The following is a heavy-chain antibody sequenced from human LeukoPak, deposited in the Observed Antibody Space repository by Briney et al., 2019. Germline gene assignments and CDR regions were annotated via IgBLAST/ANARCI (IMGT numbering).Heavy chain of an antibody. D-gene: IGHD4/OR15-4a*01. CDR2: INPSGGST. CDR1: GYTFTNYH. CDR3: ARATWYGGNPSGAFDI. J-gene: IGHJ3*02. Sequence: GASVKVSCKASGYTFTNYHLHWVRQAPGQGLEWMGIINPSGGSTSYAQKFQDRVTMTRDTSTSTVSMELNSLRSEDTAVYYCARATWYGGNPSGAFDIWGEGTMVTVSS. V-gene: IGHV1-46*01.